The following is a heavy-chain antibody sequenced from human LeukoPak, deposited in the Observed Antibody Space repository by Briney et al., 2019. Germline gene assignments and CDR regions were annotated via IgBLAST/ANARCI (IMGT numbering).Heavy chain of an antibody. CDR3: ARDFFAFGGVIALLDY. Sequence: KPGGSLRLSCAASGFTFSSYTMNWVRQAPGKGLEWVSSISGSSNYIYYADSVKGRFTISRDNAKNSLFLQLSSLRDEDTAVYYCARDFFAFGGVIALLDYWGQGTLVTVSS. J-gene: IGHJ4*02. CDR2: ISGSSNYI. CDR1: GFTFSSYT. D-gene: IGHD3-16*02. V-gene: IGHV3-21*01.